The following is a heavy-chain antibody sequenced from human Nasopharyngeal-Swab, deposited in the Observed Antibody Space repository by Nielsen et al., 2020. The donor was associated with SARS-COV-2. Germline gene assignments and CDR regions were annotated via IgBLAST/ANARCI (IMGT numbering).Heavy chain of an antibody. Sequence: WVRQAPGQGLEWMGIINPSGGSTSYAQKFQGRVTMTRDTSTTTVYMEVTSLRSEDTAVYYCARTDVGSNGAFDIWGQGTLVTVSS. J-gene: IGHJ3*02. CDR2: INPSGGST. CDR3: ARTDVGSNGAFDI. D-gene: IGHD1-26*01. V-gene: IGHV1-46*01.